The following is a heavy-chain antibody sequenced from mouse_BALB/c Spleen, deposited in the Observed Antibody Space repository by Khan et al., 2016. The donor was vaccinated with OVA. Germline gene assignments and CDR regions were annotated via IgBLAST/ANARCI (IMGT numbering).Heavy chain of an antibody. CDR1: GDSITTGY. Sequence: EVELVESGPSLVKPSQALSLTCSVTGDSITTGYWNWIRKFPGNKLEYMGYIIYTGYTYYNPSLKSRISITRHTSNNQYYLQLNSVTDEDTATNYWARSTYRYAFVYWGQGTLVTGSA. CDR3: ARSTYRYAFVY. V-gene: IGHV3-8*02. D-gene: IGHD2-14*01. J-gene: IGHJ3*01. CDR2: IIYTGYT.